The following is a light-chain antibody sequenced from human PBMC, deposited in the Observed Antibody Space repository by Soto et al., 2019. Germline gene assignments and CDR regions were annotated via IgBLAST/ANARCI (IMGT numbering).Light chain of an antibody. V-gene: IGKV1-5*01. CDR3: QHYKMYYPWT. CDR2: AAS. CDR1: QVIYSW. J-gene: IGKJ1*01. Sequence: DIQMTQSPSSVSASVGDRVTITCRASQVIYSWIAWYQQKPGKAPKLLTYAASSLQSGVPSRFSGSGSGTEFTLTISSLQPDDFANYYCQHYKMYYPWTFGQGTKVDIK.